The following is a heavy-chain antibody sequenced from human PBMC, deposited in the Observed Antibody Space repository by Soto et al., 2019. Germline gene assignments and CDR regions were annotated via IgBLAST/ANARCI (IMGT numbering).Heavy chain of an antibody. CDR1: GGSFSGYY. Sequence: TLSLTCAVYGGSFSGYYWSWIRQPPGKGLEWIGEINHSGSTNYNPSLKSRVTISVDTSKNQFSLKLSSVTAADTAVYYCARLRGYSYGYWFDPWGQGTLVTVSS. D-gene: IGHD5-18*01. J-gene: IGHJ5*02. CDR2: INHSGST. CDR3: ARLRGYSYGYWFDP. V-gene: IGHV4-34*01.